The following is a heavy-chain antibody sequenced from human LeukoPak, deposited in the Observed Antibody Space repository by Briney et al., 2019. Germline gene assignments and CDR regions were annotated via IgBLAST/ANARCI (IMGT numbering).Heavy chain of an antibody. CDR3: AKSIRVVVITRFDY. CDR1: GFTFSSYA. J-gene: IGHJ4*02. D-gene: IGHD3-22*01. CDR2: ISYDGSNK. V-gene: IGHV3-30-3*02. Sequence: GGSLRLSCVASGFTFSSYAMHWVRQAPGKGLEWVAVISYDGSNKYYADSVKGRFTISRDNSKNTLYLQMNSLRAEDTAVYYCAKSIRVVVITRFDYWGQGTLVTVSS.